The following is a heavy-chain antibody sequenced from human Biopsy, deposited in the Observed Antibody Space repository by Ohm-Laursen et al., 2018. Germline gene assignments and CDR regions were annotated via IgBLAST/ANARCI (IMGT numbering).Heavy chain of an antibody. D-gene: IGHD1-14*01. V-gene: IGHV3-21*06. CDR3: ARGRSHLLPDHDWFDP. CDR2: ISRSTSHI. Sequence: GSLRLSCSASGFSLRNYTINWVRQAPGKGLEWVSSISRSTSHILYAETLKGRFTSSRDNAKNSVYLQMNSPRAEDTGVYYCARGRSHLLPDHDWFDPWGQGTLVTVSS. J-gene: IGHJ5*02. CDR1: GFSLRNYT.